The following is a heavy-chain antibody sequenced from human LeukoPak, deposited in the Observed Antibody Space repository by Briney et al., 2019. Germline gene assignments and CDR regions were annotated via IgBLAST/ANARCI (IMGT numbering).Heavy chain of an antibody. D-gene: IGHD3-22*01. V-gene: IGHV3-33*01. CDR2: IWYDGSNK. CDR3: XXXXXXSSGYYYHDY. Sequence: GRSLRLSCAASGFTFSSYGMHWVRQAPGKGLEWVAVIWYDGSNKYYADSVKGRFTISRDNSKNTLYLQMNSLRAEDTAVYYXXXXXXXSSGYYYHDYWGQGTLVTVSS. CDR1: GFTFSSYG. J-gene: IGHJ4*02.